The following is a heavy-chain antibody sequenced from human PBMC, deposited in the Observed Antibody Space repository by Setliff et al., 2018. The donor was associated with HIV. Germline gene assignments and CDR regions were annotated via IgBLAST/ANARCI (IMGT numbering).Heavy chain of an antibody. J-gene: IGHJ4*02. CDR2: INHGGST. D-gene: IGHD3-3*01. CDR3: ARFKYYNFWSGPGNYFDY. Sequence: NPSETLSLTCAVYGASFSDYYWSWVRQPPGKGLEWIGEINHGGSTNYNPSLKSRVTISVDTSKNQFSLKLTSVTAADTAVYYCARFKYYNFWSGPGNYFDYWGQGTLVTVSS. V-gene: IGHV4-34*01. CDR1: GASFSDYY.